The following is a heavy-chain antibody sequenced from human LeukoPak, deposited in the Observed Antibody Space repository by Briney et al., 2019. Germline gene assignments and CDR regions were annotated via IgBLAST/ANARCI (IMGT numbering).Heavy chain of an antibody. J-gene: IGHJ4*02. V-gene: IGHV1-69*04. Sequence: SVTVSCKASGGTFSSYAISWVRQAPGQGLEWMGRIIPIFGIANYAQKFQGRVTITADNSTSTAYMELSSLRSEDTAVYYCARHIVVVPAASGVLDYWGQGTLVTVSS. CDR3: ARHIVVVPAASGVLDY. CDR2: IIPIFGIA. D-gene: IGHD2-2*01. CDR1: GGTFSSYA.